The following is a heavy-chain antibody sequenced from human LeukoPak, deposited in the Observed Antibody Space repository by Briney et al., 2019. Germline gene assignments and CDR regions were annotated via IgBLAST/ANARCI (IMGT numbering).Heavy chain of an antibody. Sequence: GGSLRLSCAASGFTFSSYSMSWVRRAPGKGLEWVSYISSSSSTIYYADSVKGRFTISRDNAKNSLYLQMNSLRAEDTAVYYCARYGDGPFDYWGQGTLVTVSS. CDR2: ISSSSSTI. J-gene: IGHJ4*02. CDR3: ARYGDGPFDY. V-gene: IGHV3-48*01. CDR1: GFTFSSYS. D-gene: IGHD5-24*01.